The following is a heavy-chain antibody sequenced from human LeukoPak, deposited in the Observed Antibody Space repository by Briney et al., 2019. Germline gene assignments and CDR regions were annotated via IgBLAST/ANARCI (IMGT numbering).Heavy chain of an antibody. CDR3: AKDVGHNWFDP. CDR2: ISGSGGST. V-gene: IGHV3-23*01. D-gene: IGHD1-26*01. CDR1: GFTFSSYA. Sequence: GGSLRLSCAASGFTFSSYAMSWVRQAPGKGLEWVSVISGSGGSTYYADSVKGRFTISRDNSENTLYLQMNSLRAEDTAVYYCAKDVGHNWFDPWGQGTLVTVSS. J-gene: IGHJ5*02.